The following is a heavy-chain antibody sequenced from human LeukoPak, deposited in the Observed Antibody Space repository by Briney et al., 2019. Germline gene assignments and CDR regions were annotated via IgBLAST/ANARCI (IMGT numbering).Heavy chain of an antibody. CDR3: ARWYSSSWYGMDV. V-gene: IGHV4-59*01. Sequence: SETLSLTCTVSGGSISSYYWSWIRQPPGKGLEWIGYIYYSGSTNYNPSLKSRVTISVDTSKNQFSLKLSSVTAADTAVYYCARWYSSSWYGMDVWGQGSTVTV. CDR1: GGSISSYY. CDR2: IYYSGST. J-gene: IGHJ6*02. D-gene: IGHD6-13*01.